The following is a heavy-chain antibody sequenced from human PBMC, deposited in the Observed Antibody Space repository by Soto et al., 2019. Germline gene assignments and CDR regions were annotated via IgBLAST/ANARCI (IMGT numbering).Heavy chain of an antibody. CDR3: GSTTVTTTLGYYFQH. CDR2: IYYSGST. D-gene: IGHD4-17*01. Sequence: LSLTCTVSGGSISSYYWSWIRQPPGKGLEWIGYIYYSGSTNYNPSLKSRVTISVGTSKNQFSLKLSSVTAADTAVYYCGSTTVTTTLGYYFQHWGQGTLVTVSS. V-gene: IGHV4-59*08. CDR1: GGSISSYY. J-gene: IGHJ1*01.